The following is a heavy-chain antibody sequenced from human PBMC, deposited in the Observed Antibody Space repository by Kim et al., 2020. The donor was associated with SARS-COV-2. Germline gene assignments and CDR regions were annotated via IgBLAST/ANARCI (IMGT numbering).Heavy chain of an antibody. Sequence: GALRLSCAASGFTFSGSAMHWVRQASGKGLEWVGRIRSKANSYATAYAASVKGRFTISRDDSKNTAYLQMNSLKTEDTAVYYCTTRDYGDGSYWGQGTLVTVSS. V-gene: IGHV3-73*01. CDR3: TTRDYGDGSY. CDR2: IRSKANSYAT. D-gene: IGHD4-17*01. J-gene: IGHJ4*02. CDR1: GFTFSGSA.